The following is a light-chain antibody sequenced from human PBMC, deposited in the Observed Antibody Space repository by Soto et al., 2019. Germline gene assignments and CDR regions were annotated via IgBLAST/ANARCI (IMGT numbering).Light chain of an antibody. CDR1: QSISSW. V-gene: IGKV1-5*03. J-gene: IGKJ1*01. CDR3: QQDNSFWT. CDR2: KAS. Sequence: DIPMTQSPSTLSASVGDRVTITCRASQSISSWLAWYQQKPGKAPKLLIYKASSLESGVPSRFSGSGSGTEFTLTISSLQPDDFATYYCQQDNSFWTFGQGTKVEIK.